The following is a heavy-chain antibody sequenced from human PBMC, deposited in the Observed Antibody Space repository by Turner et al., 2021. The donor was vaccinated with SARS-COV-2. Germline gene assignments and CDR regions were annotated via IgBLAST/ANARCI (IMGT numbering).Heavy chain of an antibody. CDR3: ARDHIGVYYAMDV. J-gene: IGHJ6*02. Sequence: EVQLVESGGGLVQPAGSLRLTCEASGFTFSRYWMHWVRQARGKGLVWVSRISSDGSSTSYADSVKGRFTISRDNAKNTLYLQMNSLRAEDTAVYYCARDHIGVYYAMDVWGQGTTVTVSS. CDR2: ISSDGSST. CDR1: GFTFSRYW. D-gene: IGHD2-21*01. V-gene: IGHV3-74*01.